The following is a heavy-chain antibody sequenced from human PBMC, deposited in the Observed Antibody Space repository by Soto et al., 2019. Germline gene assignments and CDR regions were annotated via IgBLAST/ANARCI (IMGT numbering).Heavy chain of an antibody. CDR2: MYSSGST. V-gene: IGHV4-31*03. CDR3: AREDYYVSSGYGRYGMDV. CDR1: GGSISSGGYY. Sequence: SETLSLTCTVSGGSISSGGYYWSWIRQQPRTGLGWIRYMYSSGSTYYNPSLQSRATASVDTSKNQFSLKLSSVTAADTAVSYSAREDYYVSSGYGRYGMDVWGQGTTDTLS. D-gene: IGHD3-22*01. J-gene: IGHJ6*02.